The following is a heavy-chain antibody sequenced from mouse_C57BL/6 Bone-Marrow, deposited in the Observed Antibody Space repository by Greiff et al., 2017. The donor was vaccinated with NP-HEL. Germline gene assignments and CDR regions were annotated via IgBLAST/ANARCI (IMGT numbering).Heavy chain of an antibody. J-gene: IGHJ2*01. V-gene: IGHV5-4*01. D-gene: IGHD2-4*01. Sequence: EVHLVESGGGLVKPGGSLKLSCAASGFTFSSYAMSWVRQTPEKRLEWVATISDGGSYTYYPDNVKGRFTISRDNAKNNLYLQMSHLKSEDTAMYYCAREGGMITTPYYFDYGGQGTTLTVSS. CDR2: ISDGGSYT. CDR1: GFTFSSYA. CDR3: AREGGMITTPYYFDY.